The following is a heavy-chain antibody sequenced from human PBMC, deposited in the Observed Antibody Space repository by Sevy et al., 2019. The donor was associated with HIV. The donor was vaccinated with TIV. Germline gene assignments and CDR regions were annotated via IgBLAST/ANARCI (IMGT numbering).Heavy chain of an antibody. CDR2: TWYDGSTK. CDR1: GFTFSSYG. D-gene: IGHD5-18*01. V-gene: IGHV3-33*01. J-gene: IGHJ6*02. Sequence: GGSLRLSCAASGFTFSSYGMHWVRRAPGKGLEWVALTWYDGSTKFYAYSVKGRFTISRDNSKNILSLQMNSLRADDTAVYYCARVRSIYVDTTHYYAMDVWGQGTTVTVSS. CDR3: ARVRSIYVDTTHYYAMDV.